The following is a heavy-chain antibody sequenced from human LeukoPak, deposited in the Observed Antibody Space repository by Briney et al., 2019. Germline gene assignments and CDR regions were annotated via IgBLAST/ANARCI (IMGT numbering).Heavy chain of an antibody. CDR1: DYTFTSYG. V-gene: IGHV1-18*01. D-gene: IGHD2-21*01. J-gene: IGHJ4*02. CDR3: ARSSSVTIPGYYSDY. Sequence: GASVKDSCMASDYTFTSYGISWVRQAPGQGLEWMGWISAYNGNTNNAQKLQGRVTMTTDTSTSTAYMELRSLRSDDTAVYYCARSSSVTIPGYYSDYWGQGTLVTVSS. CDR2: ISAYNGNT.